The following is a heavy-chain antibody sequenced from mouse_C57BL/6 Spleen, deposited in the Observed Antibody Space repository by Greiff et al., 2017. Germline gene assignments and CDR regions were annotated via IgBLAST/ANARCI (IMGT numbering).Heavy chain of an antibody. J-gene: IGHJ1*03. V-gene: IGHV5-16*01. Sequence: EVQVVESEGGLVQPGSSMKLSCTASGFTFSDYYMAWVRQVPEKGLEWVANINYDGSSTYYLDSLKSRFIISRDNAKNILYLQMSSLKSEDTATYYCARDGGSLGYFDVWGTGTTVTVSS. CDR3: ARDGGSLGYFDV. CDR2: INYDGSST. CDR1: GFTFSDYY. D-gene: IGHD3-1*01.